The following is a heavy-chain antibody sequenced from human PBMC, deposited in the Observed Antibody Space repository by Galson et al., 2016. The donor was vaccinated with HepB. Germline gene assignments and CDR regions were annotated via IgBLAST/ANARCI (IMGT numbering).Heavy chain of an antibody. CDR1: GFTFSSHS. Sequence: LRLSCAASGFTFSSHSMHWARQAPGKGLEWVAVISHDGGNHFYADSVKGRFTISRDNSKNTLYLQMNRLKPDDTAVYFCARGLRWSGFFKIYFYYGMDVWGQGTTVTVSS. D-gene: IGHD3-3*01. CDR2: ISHDGGNH. CDR3: ARGLRWSGFFKIYFYYGMDV. J-gene: IGHJ6*02. V-gene: IGHV3-30*14.